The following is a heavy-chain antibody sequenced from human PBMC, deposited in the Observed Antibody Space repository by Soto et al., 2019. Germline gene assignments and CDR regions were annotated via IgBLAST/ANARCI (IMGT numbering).Heavy chain of an antibody. J-gene: IGHJ4*02. Sequence: EVQLVESGGGLVQPGGSLRLSCAASGFTFSSYWMNWVRQAPGKGLEWVANIKQDGTEKHYVDSVKDRFTISIDNAKSSLHLQLNSLRADDTAGYYCAGGTGWFIVDWGQGTLVTVSS. V-gene: IGHV3-7*02. D-gene: IGHD6-19*01. CDR3: AGGTGWFIVD. CDR2: IKQDGTEK. CDR1: GFTFSSYW.